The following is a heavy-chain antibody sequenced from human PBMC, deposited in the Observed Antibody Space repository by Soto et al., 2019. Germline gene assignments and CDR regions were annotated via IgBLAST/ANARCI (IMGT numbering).Heavy chain of an antibody. CDR2: IIPIFGTA. J-gene: IGHJ4*02. CDR3: AREAMGAAAGSVDY. CDR1: GGTFSSYA. D-gene: IGHD6-13*01. Sequence: SVKVYCKASGGTFSSYAISWVRQAPGQGLEWMGGIIPIFGTANYAQKFQGRVTITADESTSTAYMELSSLRSEDTAVYYCAREAMGAAAGSVDYWGQGTLVTVSS. V-gene: IGHV1-69*13.